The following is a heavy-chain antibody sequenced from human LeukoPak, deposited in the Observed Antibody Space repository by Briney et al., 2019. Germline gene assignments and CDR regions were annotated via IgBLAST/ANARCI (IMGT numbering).Heavy chain of an antibody. J-gene: IGHJ3*02. V-gene: IGHV1-58*02. CDR2: IVVGNGNT. CDR1: GFTFTSSA. CDR3: AADPGYYDSSGYSDAFDI. D-gene: IGHD3-22*01. Sequence: ASVKVSCKASGFTFTSSAMQWVRQARGQRLEWIGWIVVGNGNTNYAQKFQERVTITRDMSTSTAYMELSSLRSEDTAVYYCAADPGYYDSSGYSDAFDIWGQGTMVTVSS.